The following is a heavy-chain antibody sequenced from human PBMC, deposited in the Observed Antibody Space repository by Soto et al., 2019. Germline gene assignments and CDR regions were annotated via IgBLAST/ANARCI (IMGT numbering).Heavy chain of an antibody. D-gene: IGHD5-12*01. CDR1: GFTFRNYA. CDR3: VKAFYSGYPPYYYAMDV. V-gene: IGHV3-64D*08. Sequence: HPGGSLRLSCSASGFTFRNYAMYWVRHPPGQGLEYVSAISSNGGSTYYVDSVKGRFIISRDNSKNTLYLQMSSLRAEDTALYYCVKAFYSGYPPYYYAMDVWGQGTTVTVSS. J-gene: IGHJ6*02. CDR2: ISSNGGST.